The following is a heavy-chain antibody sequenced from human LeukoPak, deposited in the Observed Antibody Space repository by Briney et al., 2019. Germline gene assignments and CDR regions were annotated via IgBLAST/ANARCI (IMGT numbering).Heavy chain of an antibody. Sequence: GGSLTLSCPTSAFTSSSKWMRWDRQAAGNGPEWVANLNLDGGKNDSVESMRGRVTISRDNARDSLYLKMNDLRVEDTAIYYCARDAYSAYGYWGQGTLVTVSS. CDR1: AFTSSSKW. V-gene: IGHV3-7*01. CDR3: ARDAYSAYGY. CDR2: LNLDGGKN. D-gene: IGHD5-12*01. J-gene: IGHJ4*02.